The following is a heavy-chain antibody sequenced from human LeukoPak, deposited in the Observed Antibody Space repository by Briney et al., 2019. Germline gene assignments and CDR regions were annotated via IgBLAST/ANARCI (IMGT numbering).Heavy chain of an antibody. J-gene: IGHJ3*02. V-gene: IGHV3-21*01. CDR3: ARDEWGDAFDI. D-gene: IGHD1-26*01. CDR1: GFSSSSHS. CDR2: ISSISSGI. Sequence: PGGSLRLSCAASGFSSSSHSMECVRPAPGKGLEWVASISSISSGIHSADSVRGRFTNSRDNANSSLFLQMNSLRAEDTAVYYCARDEWGDAFDIWGQGTMVTVFS.